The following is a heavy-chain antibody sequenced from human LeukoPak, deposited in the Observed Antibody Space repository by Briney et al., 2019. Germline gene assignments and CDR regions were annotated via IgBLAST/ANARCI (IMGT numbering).Heavy chain of an antibody. V-gene: IGHV3-48*03. CDR3: ARINWLDP. J-gene: IGHJ5*02. CDR2: ISTSGTTI. CDR1: GFTFSSYE. Sequence: PGGSLRLSCAASGFTFSSYEMNWVRQAPGKGLEWVSYISTSGTTIYYAGSAKGRFTISRDNAKKSLYLQMNSLRAEDTAVYYCARINWLDPWGQGTLVTVSS.